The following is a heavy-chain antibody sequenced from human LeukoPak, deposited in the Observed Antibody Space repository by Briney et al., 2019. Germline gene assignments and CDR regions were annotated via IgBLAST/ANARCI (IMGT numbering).Heavy chain of an antibody. Sequence: GGSLRLSCAASGFTFRSYWMHWIRQAPGKGLEWVSRVIRDGSFTNYADSVKGRFTISRDNAKNSLYLQMNSLRAEDTAVYYCARGSGYDYWGQGTLVTVSS. J-gene: IGHJ4*02. CDR2: VIRDGSFT. V-gene: IGHV3-74*01. D-gene: IGHD5-12*01. CDR1: GFTFRSYW. CDR3: ARGSGYDY.